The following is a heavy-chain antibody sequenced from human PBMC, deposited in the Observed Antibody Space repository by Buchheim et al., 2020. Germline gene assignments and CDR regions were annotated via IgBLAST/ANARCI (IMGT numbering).Heavy chain of an antibody. CDR1: GGSFSGYY. J-gene: IGHJ5*02. CDR3: ASIGYSGRAA. D-gene: IGHD5-12*01. Sequence: QVQLQESGPGLVKPSETLSLTCAVYGGSFSGYYWSWIRQPPGKGLEWIGEINHSGSTNYNPSLKSRVTISVDTSKNQFSLKLSSVTAADTAVYYCASIGYSGRAAWGQGTL. V-gene: IGHV4-34*01. CDR2: INHSGST.